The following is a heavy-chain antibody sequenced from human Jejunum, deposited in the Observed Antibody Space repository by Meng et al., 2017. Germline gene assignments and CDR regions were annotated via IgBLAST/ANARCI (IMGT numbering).Heavy chain of an antibody. Sequence: GSSLMFSCACSGFSFSRYAMHWVRQAPGKGLDWVAVISYDGSNEFYADSVKGRFIVSRDNSNNTLYLQMNSLRTEDTAVYYCARDFGVGYYWSDYWGQGTLVTVSS. J-gene: IGHJ4*02. D-gene: IGHD3-22*01. CDR1: GFSFSRYA. V-gene: IGHV3-30*01. CDR2: ISYDGSNE. CDR3: ARDFGVGYYWSDY.